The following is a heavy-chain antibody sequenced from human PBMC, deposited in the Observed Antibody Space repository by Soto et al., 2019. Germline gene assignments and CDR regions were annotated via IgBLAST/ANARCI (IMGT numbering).Heavy chain of an antibody. J-gene: IGHJ4*02. V-gene: IGHV4-31*03. Sequence: SETLSLTCTVSGGSISSGGYYWSWVRQHPGKGLEWIGYIYYSGSTYYNPSLKSRVTISVDTSKNQFSLKLSSVTAADTAVYYCARRARGSSGGLNYWGQGTLVTVSS. CDR3: ARRARGSSGGLNY. D-gene: IGHD1-26*01. CDR1: GGSISSGGYY. CDR2: IYYSGST.